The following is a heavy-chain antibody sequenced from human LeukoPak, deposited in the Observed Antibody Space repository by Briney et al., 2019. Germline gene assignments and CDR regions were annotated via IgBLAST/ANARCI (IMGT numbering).Heavy chain of an antibody. J-gene: IGHJ4*02. V-gene: IGHV4-39*07. CDR1: GRSISSSSYY. D-gene: IGHD1-26*01. Sequence: SETLSLTSTVSGRSISSSSYYWGWIRQPRGKGLECIGSIYYSGSTYYNPSLKSRVTISIDTSKNQFSLKLSSVTAADTAVYYCARFNSGSYQHYFDYWGQGTLVTVSS. CDR2: IYYSGST. CDR3: ARFNSGSYQHYFDY.